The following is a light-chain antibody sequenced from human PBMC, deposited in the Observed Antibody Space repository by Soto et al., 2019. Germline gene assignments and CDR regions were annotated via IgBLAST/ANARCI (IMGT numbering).Light chain of an antibody. CDR1: QSVSSN. V-gene: IGKV3-15*01. CDR2: GAS. CDR3: PQYSTWPLT. J-gene: IGKJ4*01. Sequence: EIVMTQSPATVSVSPGERATLSCRASQSVSSNLAWYQQKPGQAPRLLIYGASTRATGVPVRFSGSGSGTEFTLTISSLQSEDFAVYCSPQYSTWPLTFGGGTKVDIK.